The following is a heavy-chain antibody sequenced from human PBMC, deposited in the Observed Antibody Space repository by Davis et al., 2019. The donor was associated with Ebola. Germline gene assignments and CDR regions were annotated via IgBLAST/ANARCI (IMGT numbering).Heavy chain of an antibody. J-gene: IGHJ4*02. V-gene: IGHV1-8*03. CDR3: ARAKGRSQCDS. CDR1: GYSFTSYD. CDR2: MNPNSGNT. D-gene: IGHD3-10*01. Sequence: ASVKVSCTASGYSFTSYDINWVRQATGQGLEWMGWMNPNSGNTGYAQKFQGRVTITRDTSINTAYMELSSLRSDDTAVYYCARAKGRSQCDSWGQGTLVTVSS.